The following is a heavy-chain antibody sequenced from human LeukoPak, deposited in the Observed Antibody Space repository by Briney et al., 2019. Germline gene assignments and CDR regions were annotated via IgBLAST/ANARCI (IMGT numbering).Heavy chain of an antibody. CDR1: GYTFTSYG. J-gene: IGHJ4*02. Sequence: ASVKVSCKASGYTFTSYGISWVRQAPGQGLEWMGWISAYNGNTNYAQKLQGRVTMTTDTSTSTAYRELRSLRSDDTAVYYCARETGSGSYFDYWGQGTLVTVSS. V-gene: IGHV1-18*01. CDR3: ARETGSGSYFDY. CDR2: ISAYNGNT. D-gene: IGHD1-26*01.